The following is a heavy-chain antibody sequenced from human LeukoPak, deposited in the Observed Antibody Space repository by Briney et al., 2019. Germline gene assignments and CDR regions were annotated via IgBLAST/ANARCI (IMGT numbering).Heavy chain of an antibody. CDR3: ARPYARGYHRAFDI. D-gene: IGHD5-18*01. V-gene: IGHV1-2*02. Sequence: ASVKVSCKASGYTFTRYYMHWVRQAPGQGLEWMGWINPNSGGTNYAQKFQGRVTMTRDKSINTAYMELSRLRSDDTAVYYCARPYARGYHRAFDIWGQGTMVTVSS. CDR1: GYTFTRYY. J-gene: IGHJ3*02. CDR2: INPNSGGT.